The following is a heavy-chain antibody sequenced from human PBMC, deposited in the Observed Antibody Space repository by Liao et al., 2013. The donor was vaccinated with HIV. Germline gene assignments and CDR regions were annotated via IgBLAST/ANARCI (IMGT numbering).Heavy chain of an antibody. CDR2: INHSGST. D-gene: IGHD2-2*01. CDR1: GGSFSGYY. V-gene: IGHV4-34*01. Sequence: QVQLQQWGAGLLKPSETLSLTCAVYGGSFSGYYWSWIRQPPGKGLEWIGEINHSGSTNYNPSLKSRVTISVDTSKNQFSLKLSSVTAADTAVYYCARVQSTWFDPWGQGTLVTVSS. J-gene: IGHJ5*02. CDR3: ARVQSTWFDP.